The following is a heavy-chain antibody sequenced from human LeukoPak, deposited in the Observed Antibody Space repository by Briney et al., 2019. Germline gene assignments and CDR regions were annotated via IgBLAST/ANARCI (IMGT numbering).Heavy chain of an antibody. D-gene: IGHD1-1*01. J-gene: IGHJ5*02. CDR3: ARARWYIRNWFDP. Sequence: ASVKVSCKASGYTFTSYYMHWVRQAPGQGLEWMGIINPSGGSTSYAQKFQGRLTMTRDTSKNQFSLKLSSVTAADTAVYYCARARWYIRNWFDPWGQGTLVTVSS. V-gene: IGHV1-46*01. CDR1: GYTFTSYY. CDR2: INPSGGST.